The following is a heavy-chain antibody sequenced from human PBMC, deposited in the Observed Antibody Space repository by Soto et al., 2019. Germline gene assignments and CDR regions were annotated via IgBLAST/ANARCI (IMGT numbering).Heavy chain of an antibody. CDR2: IFYRGKT. CDR3: TRHAIIPKLQYGMDV. Sequence: SETLSLTCPVSGCSISGYYWSWIRQPPGKGLEWIGYIFYRGKTLYNPSLQSRVTISVDTSKNQFSLRLSSVTAADTAVYYCTRHAIIPKLQYGMDVWGQGASVTVSS. D-gene: IGHD2-15*01. V-gene: IGHV4-59*01. CDR1: GCSISGYY. J-gene: IGHJ6*02.